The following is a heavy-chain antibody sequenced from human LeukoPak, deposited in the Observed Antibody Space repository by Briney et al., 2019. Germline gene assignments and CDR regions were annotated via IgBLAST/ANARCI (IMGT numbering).Heavy chain of an antibody. CDR3: ASPVTVVTPHDAFDI. CDR1: GFTFSSYG. CDR2: IWYDGSNK. J-gene: IGHJ3*02. V-gene: IGHV3-33*01. D-gene: IGHD4-23*01. Sequence: GGSLRLSCAASGFTFSSYGIHWVRQAPGKGLEWVAVIWYDGSNKYYADSVKGRFTISRDNSKNTLYLQMNSLRAEDTAVYYCASPVTVVTPHDAFDIWGQGTMVTVSS.